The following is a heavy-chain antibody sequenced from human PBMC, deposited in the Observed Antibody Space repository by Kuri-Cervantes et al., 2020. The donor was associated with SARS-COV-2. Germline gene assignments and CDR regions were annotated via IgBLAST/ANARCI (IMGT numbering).Heavy chain of an antibody. CDR2: IWYDGENE. D-gene: IGHD6-13*01. CDR1: GFTFSNYV. V-gene: IGHV3-33*08. CDR3: ARGAAAADYFFYGMDV. J-gene: IGHJ6*02. Sequence: GGSLRLSCVASGFTFSNYVIHWVRQAPGKGLEWVAVIWYDGENEYYAGSVKGRFTISRDNSKSTLFLQMNSLRAEDTAEYYCARGAAAADYFFYGMDVWGRGTTVTVSS.